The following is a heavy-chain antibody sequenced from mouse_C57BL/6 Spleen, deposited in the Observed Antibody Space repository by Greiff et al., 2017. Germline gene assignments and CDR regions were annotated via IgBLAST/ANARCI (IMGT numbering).Heavy chain of an antibody. CDR2: IDPEDGET. Sequence: EVQLQQSGAELVKPGASVKLSCTASGFNIKDYYMPWVKQRTEQGLEWIGRIDPEDGETKYAPKFQGKATITADTPSNTAYLQLSSLTSEYTAVYYCARGTGTLFAYWGQGTLVTVSA. J-gene: IGHJ3*01. V-gene: IGHV14-2*01. CDR3: ARGTGTLFAY. D-gene: IGHD4-1*01. CDR1: GFNIKDYY.